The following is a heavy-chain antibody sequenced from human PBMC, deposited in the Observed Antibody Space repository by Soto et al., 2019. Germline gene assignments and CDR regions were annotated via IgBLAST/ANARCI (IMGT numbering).Heavy chain of an antibody. J-gene: IGHJ4*02. CDR2: ISSSSSYI. D-gene: IGHD6-13*01. V-gene: IGHV3-21*01. CDR1: GFTFSSYS. Sequence: EVQLVESGGGLVKPGGSLRLSCAASGFTFSSYSMNWVRQAPGKGLEWVSSISSSSSYIYYADSVKGRFTISRDNAKNSLYLQMNSLRAEDTAVYYCVRAAGGGSSWYYFDYWGQGTLVTVSS. CDR3: VRAAGGGSSWYYFDY.